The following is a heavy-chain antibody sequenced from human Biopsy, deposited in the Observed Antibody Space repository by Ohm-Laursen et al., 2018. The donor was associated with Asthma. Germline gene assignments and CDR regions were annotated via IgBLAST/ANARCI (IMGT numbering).Heavy chain of an antibody. CDR3: AKERYYDFWSGYPI. J-gene: IGHJ3*02. Sequence: SLRLSCTASGFTFGGYAMSWARQAPGKGLEWVAVMSFDGRQTYYADSVKGRFTISRDNSKNTLYLQMNSLRAEDTAVYYCAKERYYDFWSGYPIWGQGTMVTVSS. V-gene: IGHV3-30*18. CDR2: MSFDGRQT. CDR1: GFTFGGYA. D-gene: IGHD3-3*01.